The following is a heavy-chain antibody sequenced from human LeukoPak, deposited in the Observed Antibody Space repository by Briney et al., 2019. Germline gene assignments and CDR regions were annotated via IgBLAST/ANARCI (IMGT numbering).Heavy chain of an antibody. CDR2: IYYSGST. J-gene: IGHJ4*02. V-gene: IGHV4-61*01. CDR3: AGGQYCSGGSCYTFDY. CDR1: GGSVSSGSYY. Sequence: SETLSLTCTVSGGSVSSGSYYWSWIRQPPGKGLEWIGYIYYSGSTNYNPSLKSRVTISVDTSKNQFSLKLSSVTAADTAVYYCAGGQYCSGGSCYTFDYWGQGTLVTVSS. D-gene: IGHD2-15*01.